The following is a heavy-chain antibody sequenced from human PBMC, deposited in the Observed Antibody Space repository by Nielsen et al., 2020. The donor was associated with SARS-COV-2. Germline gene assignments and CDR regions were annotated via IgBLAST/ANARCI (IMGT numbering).Heavy chain of an antibody. CDR1: GFTSDDYG. Sequence: GGSLRLSCAASGFTSDDYGMSWAPQAPGKGLEWFSGLNWNGGSTGYADSVKGRFTIPRDNAKNPLYLQMNSLRAEDTALYHCATTPDPHYYYGMDVWGQGTTVTVSS. J-gene: IGHJ6*02. V-gene: IGHV3-20*01. CDR2: LNWNGGST. CDR3: ATTPDPHYYYGMDV. D-gene: IGHD1-14*01.